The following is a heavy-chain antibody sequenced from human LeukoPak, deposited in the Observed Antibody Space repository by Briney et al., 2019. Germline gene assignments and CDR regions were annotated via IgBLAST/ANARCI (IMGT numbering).Heavy chain of an antibody. CDR2: INPNSGGT. CDR3: ARRVEGPPRGYSYHYYYMDV. J-gene: IGHJ6*03. V-gene: IGHV1-2*02. CDR1: GYTFTGYY. D-gene: IGHD5-18*01. Sequence: ASVKVSCKASGYTFTGYYMHWVRQAPGQGLEWMGWINPNSGGTNYAQKFQGRVTMTRDTSISTAYMELSRLRSDDTAVYYCARRVEGPPRGYSYHYYYMDVWGKGTTVTVSS.